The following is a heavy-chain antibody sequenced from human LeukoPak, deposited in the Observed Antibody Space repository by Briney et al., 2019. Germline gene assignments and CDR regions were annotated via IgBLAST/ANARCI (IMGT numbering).Heavy chain of an antibody. J-gene: IGHJ2*01. CDR3: VRNQWVEQYWYFDL. Sequence: PGGSLRLSCAASGFTFRNYAMSWVRQAPGKELEWVSGINGADTTTLYADSVKGRFTISRDNSKNALSLQMNSLRAEDTAVYYCVRNQWVEQYWYFDLWGRGTLVTVSS. CDR1: GFTFRNYA. V-gene: IGHV3-23*01. CDR2: INGADTTT. D-gene: IGHD1/OR15-1a*01.